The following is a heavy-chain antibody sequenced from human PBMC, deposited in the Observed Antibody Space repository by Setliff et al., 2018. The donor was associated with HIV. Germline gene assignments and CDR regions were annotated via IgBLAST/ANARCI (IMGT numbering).Heavy chain of an antibody. V-gene: IGHV4-39*01. CDR3: ASLTTDRFLEWLFVY. Sequence: SETLSLTCTVSGGPISSSGPGYYWGWVRQPPGGGLEWIGSVYYSGRTYYNPSLRSRVTISVDTSKNQFSLKLSSVTAADTAVYYCASLTTDRFLEWLFVYWGQGTLVTVSS. J-gene: IGHJ4*02. CDR1: GGPISSSGPGYY. CDR2: VYYSGRT. D-gene: IGHD3-3*01.